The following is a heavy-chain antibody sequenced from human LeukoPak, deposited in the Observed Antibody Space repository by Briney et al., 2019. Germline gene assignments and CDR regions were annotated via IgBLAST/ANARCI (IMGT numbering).Heavy chain of an antibody. Sequence: SETLSLTCTVSGGSVSSGSYYWSWIRQPPGKGLEWIGYIYYSGSTNYNPSLKSRVTISVDTSKNQFSLKLSSVTAADTAVYYCASGDYGDYVFFDWGQGTLVTVSS. J-gene: IGHJ4*02. CDR3: ASGDYGDYVFFD. V-gene: IGHV4-61*01. D-gene: IGHD4-17*01. CDR1: GGSVSSGSYY. CDR2: IYYSGST.